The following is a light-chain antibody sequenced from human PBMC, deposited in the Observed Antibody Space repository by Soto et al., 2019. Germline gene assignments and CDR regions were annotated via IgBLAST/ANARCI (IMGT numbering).Light chain of an antibody. CDR1: QGISDY. CDR2: GAS. V-gene: IGKV1-27*01. CDR3: HTYDSSPSWT. J-gene: IGKJ1*01. Sequence: DIQMTQSPSSLSASVGDRVTITCRASQGISDYLAWYQQKPGEVPKLLIFGASALQSGVPSRFIGGAAGTDFTLTITNLQPEDAATYYCHTYDSSPSWTFGQGTRVEIK.